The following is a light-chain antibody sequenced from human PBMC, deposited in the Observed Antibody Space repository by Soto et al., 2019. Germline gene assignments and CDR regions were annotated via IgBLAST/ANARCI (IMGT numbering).Light chain of an antibody. Sequence: EIVMTQSPATLSVSPGEIATLYFSASQSIIQSLAWYQQRPGQSPRLLIYDASRRATGIPDRFTGSGFGTDFTLTISRLAPEDLAVYYCQQYGGSPRTFGQGTKVDIK. V-gene: IGKV3-20*01. CDR2: DAS. CDR3: QQYGGSPRT. CDR1: QSIIQS. J-gene: IGKJ1*01.